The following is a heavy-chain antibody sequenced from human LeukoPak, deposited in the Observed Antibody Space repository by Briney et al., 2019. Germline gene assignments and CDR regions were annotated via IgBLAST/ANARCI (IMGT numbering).Heavy chain of an antibody. Sequence: PSETLSLTCTVSGGSISSGSYYWSWIRQPAGKGLEWIGRIYTSGSTNYNPSLKSRVTISVDTSKNQFSLKLSSVTAADTAVYYCARSPYCSSTSCYSRTDAFDIWGQGTMVTVSS. CDR3: ARSPYCSSTSCYSRTDAFDI. D-gene: IGHD2-2*02. V-gene: IGHV4-61*02. CDR2: IYTSGST. J-gene: IGHJ3*02. CDR1: GGSISSGSYY.